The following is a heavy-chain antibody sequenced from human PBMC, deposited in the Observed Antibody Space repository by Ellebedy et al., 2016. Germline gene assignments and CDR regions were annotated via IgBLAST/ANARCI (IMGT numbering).Heavy chain of an antibody. Sequence: GGSLRLXXTASGLNFNTFFMSWVRQAPGKGLEWVSTISAGSDTTRLADSVKGRFTISRDSSKNTVFLQMNSLRVDDTAVYYCRPGHYADYWGQGALVTVSS. V-gene: IGHV3-23*01. J-gene: IGHJ4*02. D-gene: IGHD1-14*01. CDR3: RPGHYADY. CDR2: ISAGSDTT. CDR1: GLNFNTFF.